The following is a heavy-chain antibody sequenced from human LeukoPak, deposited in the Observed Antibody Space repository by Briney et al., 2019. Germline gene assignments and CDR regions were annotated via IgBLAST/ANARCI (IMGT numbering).Heavy chain of an antibody. Sequence: ASVKVSFKASGYTFTSCYMHWARQAPGQGLEWMGIINPSGGSTSYAQKFQGRVTMTRDTSTSTVYMELSSLRSEDTAVYYCARGGGVVVAATGYWGQGTLVTVSS. CDR3: ARGGGVVVAATGY. J-gene: IGHJ4*02. V-gene: IGHV1-46*01. CDR2: INPSGGST. CDR1: GYTFTSCY. D-gene: IGHD2-15*01.